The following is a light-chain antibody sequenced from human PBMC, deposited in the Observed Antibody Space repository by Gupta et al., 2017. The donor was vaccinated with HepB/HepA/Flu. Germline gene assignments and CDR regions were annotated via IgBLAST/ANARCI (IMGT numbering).Light chain of an antibody. V-gene: IGKV1-9*01. Sequence: VTITCRASQGISSNLAWYQQKPGKAPKLLIYAASTLQSGVPSRFSGSGSGTEFTLTISSLQPEDFSTYYCQQLNSYSFGPGTKVEIK. CDR3: QQLNSYS. CDR2: AAS. CDR1: QGISSN. J-gene: IGKJ3*01.